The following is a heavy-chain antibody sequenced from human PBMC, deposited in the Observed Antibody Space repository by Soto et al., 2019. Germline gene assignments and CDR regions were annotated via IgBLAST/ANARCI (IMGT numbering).Heavy chain of an antibody. J-gene: IGHJ4*02. V-gene: IGHV4-34*01. CDR2: INHSGST. CDR1: GGSFSGYY. CDR3: ARGRLTTVTTIDY. D-gene: IGHD4-17*01. Sequence: QVQLQQWGAGLLKPSETLSLTCAVYGGSFSGYYWSWIRQPPGKGLEWIGEINHSGSTNYNPSLNSRVTISVATSKNQFSLKLSSVTAADTAVYYCARGRLTTVTTIDYWGQGTLVTVSS.